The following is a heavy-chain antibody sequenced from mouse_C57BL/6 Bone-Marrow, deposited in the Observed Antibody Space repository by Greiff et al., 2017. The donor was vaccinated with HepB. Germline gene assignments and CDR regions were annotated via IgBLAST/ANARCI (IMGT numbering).Heavy chain of an antibody. J-gene: IGHJ4*01. V-gene: IGHV1-63*01. CDR2: IYPGGGYT. D-gene: IGHD1-2*01. CDR3: AISITTYYAMDY. Sequence: VKLQQSGAELVRPGTSVKMSCKASGYTFTNYWIGWAKQRPGHGLEWIGDIYPGGGYTNYNEKFKGKATLTADKSSSTAYMQFSSLTSEDSAIYYCAISITTYYAMDYWGQGTSVTVSS. CDR1: GYTFTNYW.